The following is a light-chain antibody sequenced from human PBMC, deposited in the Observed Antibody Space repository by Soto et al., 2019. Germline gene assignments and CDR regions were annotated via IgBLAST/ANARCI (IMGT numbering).Light chain of an antibody. V-gene: IGKV1-27*01. CDR1: QGISNY. Sequence: DIQMTQSPSSLSTSLGDRVTITCGASQGISNYLAWYQQKPGKVPKLLIYAASTLQSGVPSRFSGSGYGTDFNLTISSLQTEDVATYYCQKYNSAPWTFGQGTKVDIK. CDR3: QKYNSAPWT. J-gene: IGKJ1*01. CDR2: AAS.